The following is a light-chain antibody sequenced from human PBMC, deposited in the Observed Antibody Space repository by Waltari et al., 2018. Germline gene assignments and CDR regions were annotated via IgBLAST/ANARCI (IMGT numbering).Light chain of an antibody. J-gene: IGKJ4*01. Sequence: DIVMTQSPDSLAVSLGERATINCKSSQSVLYSSNNKNYLAWYQQKPGQPPKLLIYWASTRESGVPDRFGGSGSGTDFTLTISSLQAEDVAVYYCQQYYSTPRGTFGGGTKVEIK. CDR2: WAS. CDR3: QQYYSTPRGT. CDR1: QSVLYSSNNKNY. V-gene: IGKV4-1*01.